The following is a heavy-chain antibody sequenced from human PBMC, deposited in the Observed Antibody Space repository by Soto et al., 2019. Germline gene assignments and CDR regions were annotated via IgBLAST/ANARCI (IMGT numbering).Heavy chain of an antibody. CDR3: TRKASSFGFGFAL. J-gene: IGHJ3*01. CDR2: IFGSGAPT. V-gene: IGHV3-23*01. D-gene: IGHD3-3*01. CDR1: GFTFSHYA. Sequence: EVQLLESGGGLVQPGGSLRLSCAASGFTFSHYAMRWVRQAPGKGLQWVSTIFGSGAPTHYADSVKGRFGISRDNSNNMLCVEMKSLKNDDRDVYYCTRKASSFGFGFALWGQGTRVAVSS.